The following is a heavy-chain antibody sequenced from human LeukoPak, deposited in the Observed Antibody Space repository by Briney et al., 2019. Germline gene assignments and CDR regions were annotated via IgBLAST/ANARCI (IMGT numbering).Heavy chain of an antibody. D-gene: IGHD6-13*01. CDR2: ISSSSSYI. CDR3: ASTGYSSSWYGVAFDY. V-gene: IGHV3-21*01. J-gene: IGHJ4*02. CDR1: GFTFSSYS. Sequence: GGSLRPSCAASGFTFSSYSMNWVRQAPGKGLEWVSSISSSSSYIYYADSVKGRFTISRDNAKNSLYLQMNSLRAEDTAVYYCASTGYSSSWYGVAFDYWGQGTLVTVSS.